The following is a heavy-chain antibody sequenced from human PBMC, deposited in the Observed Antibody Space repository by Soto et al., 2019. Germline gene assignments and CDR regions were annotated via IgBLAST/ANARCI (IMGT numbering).Heavy chain of an antibody. CDR2: ILYSGTT. Sequence: QLQLQESGPGLVKSSETLSLTCTVSGGSISKSNYFWGWIRQAPGKGLEWIASILYSGTTSYNSSLKSRVAISVDTSKNQFSLELNSVTAADTAVYYCARLGWGNGDSDYWGQGTLVTVPS. CDR3: ARLGWGNGDSDY. V-gene: IGHV4-39*01. D-gene: IGHD2-21*01. CDR1: GGSISKSNYF. J-gene: IGHJ4*02.